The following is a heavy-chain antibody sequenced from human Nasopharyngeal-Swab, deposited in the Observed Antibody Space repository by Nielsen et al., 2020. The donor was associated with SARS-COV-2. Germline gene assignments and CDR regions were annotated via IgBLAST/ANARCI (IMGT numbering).Heavy chain of an antibody. J-gene: IGHJ4*02. CDR3: ATDGDQYYYGSGSYGY. CDR2: ISSSGSTI. D-gene: IGHD3-10*01. CDR1: GFTFSDCY. Sequence: GESLKISCAASGFTFSDCYMSWIRQAPGKGLEWVSHISSSGSTISYTDSMEGRFTISRDNAKNSLYLQLNSLRAEDTAVYYCATDGDQYYYGSGSYGYWGQGTPVTVSS. V-gene: IGHV3-11*04.